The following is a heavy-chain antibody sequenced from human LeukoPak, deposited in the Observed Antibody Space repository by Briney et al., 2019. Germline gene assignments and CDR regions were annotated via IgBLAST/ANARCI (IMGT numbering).Heavy chain of an antibody. CDR3: ALSTTTVTTRTLDY. CDR2: IRLSGTI. V-gene: IGHV4-34*01. D-gene: IGHD4-17*01. Sequence: PSETLSLTCTVSGGSFSNYFWTWIRPPPGKGLEWIGEIRLSGTIKYNPSLKSRVTISVDTSKNQFSLKLSTVTAADTAVYYCALSTTTVTTRTLDYWGQGALVIVSS. J-gene: IGHJ4*02. CDR1: GGSFSNYF.